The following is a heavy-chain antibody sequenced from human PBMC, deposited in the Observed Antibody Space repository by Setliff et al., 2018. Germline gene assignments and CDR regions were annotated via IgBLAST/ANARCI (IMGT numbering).Heavy chain of an antibody. CDR1: GFNFNKYW. J-gene: IGHJ3*02. Sequence: PGGSLRLSCTVYGFNFNKYWMAWVRQAPGQGLEWVADIRPDGSGNFYADAVRGRFTASRDNARNSLFLQMNSLSVEDTAMYYCARDPEGGEFDIWGRGTLVTVSS. D-gene: IGHD2-21*01. CDR3: ARDPEGGEFDI. V-gene: IGHV3-7*01. CDR2: IRPDGSGN.